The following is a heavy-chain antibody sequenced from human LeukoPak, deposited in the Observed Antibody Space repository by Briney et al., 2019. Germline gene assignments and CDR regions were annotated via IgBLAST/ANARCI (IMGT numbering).Heavy chain of an antibody. D-gene: IGHD3-3*01. CDR3: ARLVPERFFQLNPEGYYDY. V-gene: IGHV4-34*01. CDR2: INRNGNT. Sequence: SETLSLTCAISDEPFSGYYWGWIRQPPGKGLELIGEINRNGNTDYNPSLKSRVSMSIDTSKNQFSLKLISVTAADTAVYYCARLVPERFFQLNPEGYYDYWGQGTLVTVSS. CDR1: DEPFSGYY. J-gene: IGHJ4*02.